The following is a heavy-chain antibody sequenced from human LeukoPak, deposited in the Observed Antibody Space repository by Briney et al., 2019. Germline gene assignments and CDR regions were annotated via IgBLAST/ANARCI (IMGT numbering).Heavy chain of an antibody. CDR2: IFYSGGT. D-gene: IGHD6-13*01. CDR1: GGSISSSSYY. Sequence: SETLSLTCTVSGGSISSSSYYWGWIRQPPGKGLEWIGSIFYSGGTYYSPSLKSRVTISVDTSNNQFSLKLSSVTAADTAVYYCARSPSWSSSWYDYWGQGTLVTVSS. V-gene: IGHV4-39*07. CDR3: ARSPSWSSSWYDY. J-gene: IGHJ4*02.